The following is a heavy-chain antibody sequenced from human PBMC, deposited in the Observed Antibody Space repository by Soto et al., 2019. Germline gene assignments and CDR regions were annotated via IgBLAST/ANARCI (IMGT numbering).Heavy chain of an antibody. V-gene: IGHV1-69*01. J-gene: IGHJ4*02. CDR2: IIPIFGTA. Sequence: QVQLVQSGAEVKKPGSSVKVSCKASGGTFSSYAISWVRQAPGQGLEWMGWIIPIFGTANYAQKFQGRVTITADESTSTAYMERSSLRSEDTSLYYCARGNRVLSYSSGWCALDYWGQGTLVTVSS. D-gene: IGHD6-19*01. CDR3: ARGNRVLSYSSGWCALDY. CDR1: GGTFSSYA.